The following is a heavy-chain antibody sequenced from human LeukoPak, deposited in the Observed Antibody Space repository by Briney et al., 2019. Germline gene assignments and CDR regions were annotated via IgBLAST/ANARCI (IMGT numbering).Heavy chain of an antibody. CDR1: GGSISSYY. V-gene: IGHV4-59*01. CDR3: ATGSRRISGSYYLVY. D-gene: IGHD1-26*01. Sequence: PAETLSLTCTVSGGSISSYYGSWIRHPPGKGREGSGYIYYSVSTNYNPSLKSRVTISVDTSKNQFSLKLSSVTAADTAVYYCATGSRRISGSYYLVYWGQGTLVTVSS. CDR2: IYYSVST. J-gene: IGHJ4*02.